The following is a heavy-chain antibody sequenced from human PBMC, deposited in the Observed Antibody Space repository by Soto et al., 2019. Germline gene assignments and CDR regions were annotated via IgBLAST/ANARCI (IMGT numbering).Heavy chain of an antibody. D-gene: IGHD2-15*01. Sequence: PGESLKISCKGSGYSFSSYWIGWVRQRPGQGPEWMGIIYPGDSDTRYSPSFQGQVTITADKSISTAYLQWSSLKASDTAMYYCARYCSGGSCYRPSYRFDYWGQGTMVTVSS. CDR3: ARYCSGGSCYRPSYRFDY. CDR2: IYPGDSDT. J-gene: IGHJ4*02. CDR1: GYSFSSYW. V-gene: IGHV5-51*01.